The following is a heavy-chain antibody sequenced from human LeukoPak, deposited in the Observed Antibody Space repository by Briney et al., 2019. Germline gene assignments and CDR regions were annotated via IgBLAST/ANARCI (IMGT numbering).Heavy chain of an antibody. D-gene: IGHD3-22*01. CDR2: INPSGGST. J-gene: IGHJ4*02. CDR1: GYTFTSYY. Sequence: ASVKVSCKASGYTFTSYYIHWVRQAPGQGLEWMGIINPSGGSTSYAQKFQGRVTMTRDTSTSTVYMELSSLRSEDSAVYYCARAGSSGAIDYWGQGTLVTVSS. V-gene: IGHV1-46*01. CDR3: ARAGSSGAIDY.